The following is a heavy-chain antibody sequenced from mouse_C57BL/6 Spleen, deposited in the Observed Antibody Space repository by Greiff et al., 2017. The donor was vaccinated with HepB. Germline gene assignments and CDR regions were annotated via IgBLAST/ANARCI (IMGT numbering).Heavy chain of an antibody. Sequence: VQLQQPGAELVKPGASVKLSCKASGYTFTSYWMHWVKQRPGRGLEWIGRIDPNSGGTKYNEKFKSKATLTVDKPSSTAYMQLSSLTSEDSAVYYCAREENRAITTVVDWYFDVWGTGTTLTVSS. CDR3: AREENRAITTVVDWYFDV. CDR1: GYTFTSYW. CDR2: IDPNSGGT. J-gene: IGHJ1*03. V-gene: IGHV1-72*01. D-gene: IGHD1-1*01.